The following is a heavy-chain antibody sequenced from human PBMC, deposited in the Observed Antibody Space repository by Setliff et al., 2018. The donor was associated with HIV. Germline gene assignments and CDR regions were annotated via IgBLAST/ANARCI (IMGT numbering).Heavy chain of an antibody. CDR1: GFTFSDGS. CDR3: ARAQSWHRHVDF. CDR2: ISSTGSTI. J-gene: IGHJ4*02. V-gene: IGHV3-48*01. Sequence: GGSLRLSCAASGFTFSDGSMNWVRQAPGKGLEWISYISSTGSTIFYADSVKGRFTISRDNSKNTLYLQMDSLRPKDTAAYYCARAQSWHRHVDFWGQGTLVTVSS.